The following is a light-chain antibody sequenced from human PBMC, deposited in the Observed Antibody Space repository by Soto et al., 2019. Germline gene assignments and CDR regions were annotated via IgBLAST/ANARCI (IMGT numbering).Light chain of an antibody. Sequence: DIQMTQAPSTLSASIGDRVIITCRASQSISHWLAWYQQKPGKAPKLLISDASILDSGGPSRFSGSTSRTEFTLTISSLQPDDFATYYCQQYHTYRTFGQGTKVEIK. J-gene: IGKJ1*01. CDR3: QQYHTYRT. V-gene: IGKV1-5*01. CDR1: QSISHW. CDR2: DAS.